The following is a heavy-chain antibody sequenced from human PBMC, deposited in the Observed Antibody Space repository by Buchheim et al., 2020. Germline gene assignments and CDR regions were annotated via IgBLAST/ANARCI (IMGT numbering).Heavy chain of an antibody. CDR3: ARGRYYYDSSGYYPNYYFDY. V-gene: IGHV3-7*01. CDR1: GFTFSSYW. Sequence: EVQLVESGGGLVQPGGSLRLSCAASGFTFSSYWMSWVRQAPGKGLEWVANIKQDGSEKYYVDSVKGRFTISRDNAKNSLYLQMNSLRAEDTAVYYCARGRYYYDSSGYYPNYYFDYWGQGTL. CDR2: IKQDGSEK. D-gene: IGHD3-22*01. J-gene: IGHJ4*02.